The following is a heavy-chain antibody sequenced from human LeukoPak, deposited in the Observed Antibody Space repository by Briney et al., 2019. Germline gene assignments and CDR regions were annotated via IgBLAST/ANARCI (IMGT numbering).Heavy chain of an antibody. V-gene: IGHV4-59*08. CDR1: GFTFSSYA. CDR2: IYYSGST. J-gene: IGHJ4*02. CDR3: ASRGDTAI. D-gene: IGHD5-18*01. Sequence: GSLRLSCAASGFTFSSYAMSWVRQAPGKGLEWIGYIYYSGSTNYNPSLKSRVTISVDTSKNQFSLKLSSVTAADTAVYYCASRGDTAIWGQGTLVTVSS.